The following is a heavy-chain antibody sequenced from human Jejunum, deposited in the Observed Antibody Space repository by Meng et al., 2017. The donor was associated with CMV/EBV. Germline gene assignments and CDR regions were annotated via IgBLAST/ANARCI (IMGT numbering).Heavy chain of an antibody. J-gene: IGHJ5*02. CDR1: GFAFSRYN. D-gene: IGHD3-10*01. CDR3: ARDMVWGDPNSFDA. Sequence: GFAFSRYNMNWVRQAPGKGLEWVSSISGNSNYIFYRDSVEGRFTISRDNAKNSLFLQMNSLRAEDSAVYYCARDMVWGDPNSFDAWGQGTLGTVS. V-gene: IGHV3-21*01. CDR2: ISGNSNYI.